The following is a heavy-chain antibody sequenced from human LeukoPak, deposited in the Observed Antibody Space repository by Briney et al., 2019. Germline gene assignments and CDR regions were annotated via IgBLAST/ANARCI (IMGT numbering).Heavy chain of an antibody. CDR3: ARDPITIFGVVPGDY. CDR1: GYTFTSYG. Sequence: ASVKVSCKASGYTFTSYGISWVRQAPGQGLEWMGWISAYNGNTNYAQKLQGRVTMTTDTSTSTAYMELRSLRSDDTAVYYCARDPITIFGVVPGDYWGQGTLVTVSS. D-gene: IGHD3-3*01. CDR2: ISAYNGNT. V-gene: IGHV1-18*01. J-gene: IGHJ4*02.